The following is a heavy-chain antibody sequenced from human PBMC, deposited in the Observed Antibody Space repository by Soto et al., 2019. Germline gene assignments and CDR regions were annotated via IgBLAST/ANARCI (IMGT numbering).Heavy chain of an antibody. CDR2: ISSSGSTK. J-gene: IGHJ4*02. D-gene: IGHD5-12*01. CDR3: ARVGDGYNLNY. Sequence: GGSLRLSCAASGFTFSRYEMNWVRQAPGKGLEWVSYISSSGSTKYYADSVKGRFTISRDNAKNSLYLQMNSLRVEDTAVYYCARVGDGYNLNYWGQGTQVTVS. CDR1: GFTFSRYE. V-gene: IGHV3-48*03.